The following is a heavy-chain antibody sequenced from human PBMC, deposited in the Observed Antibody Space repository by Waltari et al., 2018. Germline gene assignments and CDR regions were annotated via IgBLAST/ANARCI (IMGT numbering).Heavy chain of an antibody. CDR2: IIPFLGIS. V-gene: IGHV1-69*02. CDR1: TFSTYT. J-gene: IGHJ4*02. CDR3: ARSGEMKGTVDY. Sequence: TFSTYTVTWVRQAPGQGLEWMGSIIPFLGISKYAQSLQARLTITVDQSTNTGYMELNNLRPEDTGVYYCARSGEMKGTVDYWGQGTLVTVSS. D-gene: IGHD1-1*01.